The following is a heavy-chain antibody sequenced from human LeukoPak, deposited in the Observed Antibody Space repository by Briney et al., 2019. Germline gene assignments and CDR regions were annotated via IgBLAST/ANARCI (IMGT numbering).Heavy chain of an antibody. Sequence: PSETLSLTCTVSGDSISTYYWSWIRQPPGKGLEWIGYIYYSVSSDYNPSLKRRVTMSVDVSTNQISLKLSSVTAADTAVYYCARLRPLTRLRSAKYYFDYWGQGTLVTVSS. J-gene: IGHJ4*02. CDR3: ARLRPLTRLRSAKYYFDY. D-gene: IGHD3-10*02. CDR1: GDSISTYY. CDR2: IYYSVSS. V-gene: IGHV4-59*12.